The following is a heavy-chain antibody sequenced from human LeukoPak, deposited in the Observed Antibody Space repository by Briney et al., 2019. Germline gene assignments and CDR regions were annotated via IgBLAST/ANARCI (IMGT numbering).Heavy chain of an antibody. CDR1: GGSVTRYY. Sequence: SETLSLTCTVSGGSVTRYYWSWIRQPPGKGPEWIADVHYSGGTNYNPSLKSRVTISIDTSENQFSLKLYSVTAADTAVYFCANNGYSGGQPFDFWGQGTLVTVSS. D-gene: IGHD6-19*01. V-gene: IGHV4-59*02. J-gene: IGHJ4*02. CDR2: VHYSGGT. CDR3: ANNGYSGGQPFDF.